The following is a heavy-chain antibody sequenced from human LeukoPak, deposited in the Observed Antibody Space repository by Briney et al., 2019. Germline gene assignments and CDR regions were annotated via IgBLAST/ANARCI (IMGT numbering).Heavy chain of an antibody. CDR3: ARVRGGSSWYPAIWFDP. D-gene: IGHD6-13*01. CDR1: GFTFSSYW. Sequence: GSLRLSCAASGFTFSSYWMSWIRQPPGKGLEWIGEINHSGSTNYNPSLKSRVTISVDTSKNQFSLKLSSVTAADTAVYYCARVRGGSSWYPAIWFDPWGQGTLVTVSS. CDR2: INHSGST. J-gene: IGHJ5*02. V-gene: IGHV4-34*01.